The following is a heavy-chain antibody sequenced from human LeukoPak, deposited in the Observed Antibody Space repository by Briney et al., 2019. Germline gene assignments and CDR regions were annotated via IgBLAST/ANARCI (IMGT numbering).Heavy chain of an antibody. Sequence: PSQTLSLTCAVSGGSISSGGYSWSWIRQPPGKGLEWIGYIYHSGSPYYNPSLKSRVTISVDRSKNQFSLKLSSVTAADTAVYYCARGHDYNWFDPWGQGTLVTVSS. CDR1: GGSISSGGYS. CDR2: IYHSGSP. D-gene: IGHD3-3*01. J-gene: IGHJ5*02. CDR3: ARGHDYNWFDP. V-gene: IGHV4-30-2*01.